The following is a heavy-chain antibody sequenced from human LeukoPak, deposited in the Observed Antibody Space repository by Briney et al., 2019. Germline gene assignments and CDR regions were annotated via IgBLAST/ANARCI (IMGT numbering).Heavy chain of an antibody. J-gene: IGHJ5*01. D-gene: IGHD3-9*01. V-gene: IGHV1-2*02. Sequence: ASVKGSCKAPGYTFTAYYIQWVRQAPGQGLEWMGWFNPNSGGSDYAQKFQGRVTMTGDTSISSGYMELSRLISDDTAVYYCAREKLRYFEKTGFDSWGQGTLVTVSS. CDR1: GYTFTAYY. CDR3: AREKLRYFEKTGFDS. CDR2: FNPNSGGS.